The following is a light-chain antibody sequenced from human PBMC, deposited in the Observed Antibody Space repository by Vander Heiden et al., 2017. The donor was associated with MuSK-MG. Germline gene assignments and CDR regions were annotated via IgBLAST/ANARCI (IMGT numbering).Light chain of an antibody. V-gene: IGKV1-39*01. CDR2: AAS. CDR3: QQSDSTPRT. J-gene: IGKJ1*01. Sequence: DIQMTQSPSSLSASVGDRVTITCRASQSISSFLNWYQQKPGKVPKLLIYAASSLQSGVPSRFSGSGSGTDFTLTISRLHPEDFATYYCQQSDSTPRTFGQGTKVDIK. CDR1: QSISSF.